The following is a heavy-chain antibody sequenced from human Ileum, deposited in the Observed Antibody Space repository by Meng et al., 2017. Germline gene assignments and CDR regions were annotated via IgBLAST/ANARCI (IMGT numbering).Heavy chain of an antibody. CDR2: INSDGRST. Sequence: GESLKISCAASGFTFSSYWMHWVRQAPGKGLVWVSRINSDGRSTSHADSVKGRFTISRDNAKNTLYLQMNSLRDEDTAVYYCARARSWYSYDAFDIWGQGKKV. CDR3: ARARSWYSYDAFDI. CDR1: GFTFSSYW. V-gene: IGHV3-74*01. J-gene: IGHJ3*02. D-gene: IGHD6-13*01.